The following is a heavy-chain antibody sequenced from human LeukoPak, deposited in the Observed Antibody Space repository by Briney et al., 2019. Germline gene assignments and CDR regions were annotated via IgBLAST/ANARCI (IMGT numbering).Heavy chain of an antibody. CDR2: INHSGST. CDR1: GGSFSGYY. Sequence: SETLSLTYAVYGGSFSGYYWSWIRQPPGKGLEWIGEINHSGSTNYNPSLKSRVTISVDTSKNQFSLKLSSVTAADTAVYYCARSSSSRGWFDPWGQGTLVTVSS. J-gene: IGHJ5*02. CDR3: ARSSSSRGWFDP. V-gene: IGHV4-34*01.